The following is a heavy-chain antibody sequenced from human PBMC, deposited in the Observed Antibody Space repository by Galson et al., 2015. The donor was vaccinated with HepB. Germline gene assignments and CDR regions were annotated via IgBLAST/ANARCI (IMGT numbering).Heavy chain of an antibody. CDR3: ARVDTAMPYFDY. J-gene: IGHJ4*02. Sequence: SLRLSCAASGFTFSSYAMSWVRQAPGKGLEWVSAISGSGGSTYYADSVKGRFTISRDNSKNTLYLQMNSLRAEDTAVYYCARVDTAMPYFDYWGQGTLVTVSS. V-gene: IGHV3-23*01. D-gene: IGHD5-18*01. CDR1: GFTFSSYA. CDR2: ISGSGGST.